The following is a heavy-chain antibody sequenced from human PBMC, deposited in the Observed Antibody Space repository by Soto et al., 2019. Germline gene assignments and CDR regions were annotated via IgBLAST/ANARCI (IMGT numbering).Heavy chain of an antibody. Sequence: QVQLQESGPGLVKPSQTLSLTCTVSGGSISSGGYYWSWIRQHPGKGLEWIGYIYYSGSTNYNPSLKSRVTISVNTSKNQFSLKLSSVTAADTAVYYCARDNPYCGGDCSLGFDYWGQGTLVTVSS. CDR1: GGSISSGGYY. CDR3: ARDNPYCGGDCSLGFDY. J-gene: IGHJ4*02. CDR2: IYYSGST. V-gene: IGHV4-31*03. D-gene: IGHD2-21*02.